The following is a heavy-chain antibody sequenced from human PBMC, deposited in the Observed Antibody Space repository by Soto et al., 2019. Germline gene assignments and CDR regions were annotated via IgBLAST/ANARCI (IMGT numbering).Heavy chain of an antibody. J-gene: IGHJ6*02. V-gene: IGHV1-18*01. CDR1: GYTFTRYG. CDR2: ISGYNGDT. CDR3: AKNVQPPYYDYGLDV. Sequence: QGHLVQSGAEVKKPGTSVKVSCKASGYTFTRYGISWVRQAPGQGLEWMGWISGYNGDTNYAQNLQGRVTMTIDTSTSTAYMELRGLTSDDTAVYYCAKNVQPPYYDYGLDVWGQGTTVTVSS.